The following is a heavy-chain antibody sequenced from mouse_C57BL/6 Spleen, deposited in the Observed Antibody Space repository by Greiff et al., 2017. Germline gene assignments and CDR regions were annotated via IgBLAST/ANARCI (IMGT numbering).Heavy chain of an antibody. J-gene: IGHJ2*01. CDR1: GFTFSSYA. V-gene: IGHV5-4*01. Sequence: EVQGVESGGGLVKPGGSLKLSCAASGFTFSSYAMSWVRQTPEKRLEWVATISDGGSYTDYPDNVKGRFTISRDNAKNNLYLQMSHLESEDTAMYYCVRDDYYGSSYDYWRQGTTLTVSS. CDR3: VRDDYYGSSYDY. D-gene: IGHD1-1*01. CDR2: ISDGGSYT.